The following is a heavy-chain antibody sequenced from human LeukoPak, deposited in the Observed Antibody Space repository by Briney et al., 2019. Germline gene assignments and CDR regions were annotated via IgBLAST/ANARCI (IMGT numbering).Heavy chain of an antibody. D-gene: IGHD2-2*01. CDR3: ARDLYSYCSSTSCYPDY. CDR2: ISAYNGNT. V-gene: IGHV1-18*01. J-gene: IGHJ4*02. CDR1: GYTFTSYG. Sequence: ASVKVSCKASGYTFTSYGISWVRQAPGQGLEWMGWISAYNGNTNHAQKLQGRVTMTTDTSTSTAYMELRSLRSDDTAVYYCARDLYSYCSSTSCYPDYWGQGTLVTVSS.